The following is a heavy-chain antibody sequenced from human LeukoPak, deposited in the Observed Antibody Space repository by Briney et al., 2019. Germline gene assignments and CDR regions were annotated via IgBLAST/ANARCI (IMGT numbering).Heavy chain of an antibody. Sequence: PGVSLRLSCAASGFTFSNYAMSWLRQAQGKGRQWVSTISGSGGRTYYADSVKGSFTISRDNSKNTLYLQMNSLRVEATAVYYCVLDGRQIPSGAFDIWGQGTVVTVSS. CDR3: VLDGRQIPSGAFDI. CDR2: ISGSGGRT. V-gene: IGHV3-23*01. J-gene: IGHJ3*02. D-gene: IGHD2-21*01. CDR1: GFTFSNYA.